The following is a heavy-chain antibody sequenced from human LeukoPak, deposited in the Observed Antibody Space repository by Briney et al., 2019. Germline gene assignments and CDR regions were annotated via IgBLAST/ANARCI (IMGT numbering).Heavy chain of an antibody. CDR1: GGSFSGYY. CDR2: INHSGST. J-gene: IGHJ4*02. D-gene: IGHD3-10*01. Sequence: PSETLSLTCAVYGGSFSGYYWSWIRQPPGKGLEWIGEINHSGSTNYNPSLKSRVTISVDTSKNQFSLKLSSVTAADTAVYYCARARVAFVRGAKPLDYWGQGTLVTVSS. CDR3: ARARVAFVRGAKPLDY. V-gene: IGHV4-34*01.